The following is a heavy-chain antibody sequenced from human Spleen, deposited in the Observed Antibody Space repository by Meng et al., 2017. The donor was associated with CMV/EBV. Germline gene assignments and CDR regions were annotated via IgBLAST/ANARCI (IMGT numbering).Heavy chain of an antibody. D-gene: IGHD1-26*01. Sequence: GGSLRLSCAPSGFTFSSYWMNWVRQAPGKGLEWVSLISWDGGLTYFADSVKGRFTISRDDSKNSLYLQMNSLRSEDTALYYCAKGGGSHSLRANFDYWGQGTLVTVSS. CDR3: AKGGGSHSLRANFDY. J-gene: IGHJ4*02. CDR1: GFTFSSYW. V-gene: IGHV3-43*01. CDR2: ISWDGGLT.